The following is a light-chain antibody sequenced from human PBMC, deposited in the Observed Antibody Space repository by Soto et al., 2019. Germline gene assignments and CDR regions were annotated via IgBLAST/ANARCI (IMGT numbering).Light chain of an antibody. J-gene: IGKJ4*01. Sequence: EIVLTQSPGTLSLSPGERATLSCRASQSVTSYLAWYQQKPGQAPRLVIYDASRRATGIPARFRGSGSGTDFTLTISSLEPEDSAVYYCQHRNDWPLTFGGGTKVDIK. CDR3: QHRNDWPLT. V-gene: IGKV3-11*01. CDR2: DAS. CDR1: QSVTSY.